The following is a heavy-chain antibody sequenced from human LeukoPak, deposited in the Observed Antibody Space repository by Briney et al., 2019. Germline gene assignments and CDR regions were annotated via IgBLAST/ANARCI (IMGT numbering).Heavy chain of an antibody. CDR1: GFTFSNYE. CDR2: INSDETGT. Sequence: GGSLRLSCAASGFTFSNYEINWVRQAPGEGLVWVSRINSDETGTSYADSVKGRFTISRDNAKNTLYLQMNSLRAEDTAVYYCARDGSLPDYWGQGTLVTVSS. CDR3: ARDGSLPDY. V-gene: IGHV3-74*01. J-gene: IGHJ4*02.